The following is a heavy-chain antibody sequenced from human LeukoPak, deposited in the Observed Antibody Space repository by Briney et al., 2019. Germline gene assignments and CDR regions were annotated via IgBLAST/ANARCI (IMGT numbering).Heavy chain of an antibody. Sequence: ASVKVSCKASGYTFTGYYMPWVRQAPGKGLEWMGWINPNSGDTHFAQKFQGRVTMTRDTSISTAYMELSRLTSDDTAVYYCARGAAAGSNWFDPWGQGTLVTVSP. V-gene: IGHV1-2*02. CDR2: INPNSGDT. CDR3: ARGAAAGSNWFDP. J-gene: IGHJ5*02. CDR1: GYTFTGYY. D-gene: IGHD6-13*01.